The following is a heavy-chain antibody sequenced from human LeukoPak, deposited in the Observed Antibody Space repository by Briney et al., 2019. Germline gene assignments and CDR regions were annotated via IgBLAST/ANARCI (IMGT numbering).Heavy chain of an antibody. CDR1: GGTFSSYT. D-gene: IGHD3-22*01. CDR2: IIPIFGTA. Sequence: SVKVSCKASGGTFSSYTISWVRQAPGQGLEWMGGIIPIFGTANYAQKFQGRVTITTDESTSTAYMELSSLRSEDTAVYYCARGDSSGYYHGDYWGQGTLVTVSS. J-gene: IGHJ4*02. V-gene: IGHV1-69*05. CDR3: ARGDSSGYYHGDY.